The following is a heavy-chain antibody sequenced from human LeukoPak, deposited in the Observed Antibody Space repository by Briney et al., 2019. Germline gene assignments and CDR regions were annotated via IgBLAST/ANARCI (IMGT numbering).Heavy chain of an antibody. Sequence: PSETLSLTCTVSGGSISSSSYYWGWIRQPPGKGLEWIGSIYYSGSTYYNPSLKSRVTISVDTSKNQFSLKLSSVTAADTAVYYCAIVKADIVVVPAAIGLEFDYWGQGTLVTVSS. CDR1: GGSISSSSYY. V-gene: IGHV4-39*01. CDR3: AIVKADIVVVPAAIGLEFDY. J-gene: IGHJ4*02. D-gene: IGHD2-2*02. CDR2: IYYSGST.